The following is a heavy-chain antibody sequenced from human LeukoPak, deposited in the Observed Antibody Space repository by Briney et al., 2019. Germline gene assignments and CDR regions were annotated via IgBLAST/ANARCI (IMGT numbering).Heavy chain of an antibody. Sequence: GGSLRLSCAASGFAVSSKYMTWVRQFPGKGLEWVSVTYNGGSTNYADSVKGRFTISRDTSKNTLYLQMNSLRAEDTAVYYCAREGHPYGMDVWGQGTTVTVSS. CDR2: TYNGGST. CDR3: AREGHPYGMDV. V-gene: IGHV3-53*01. J-gene: IGHJ6*02. CDR1: GFAVSSKY.